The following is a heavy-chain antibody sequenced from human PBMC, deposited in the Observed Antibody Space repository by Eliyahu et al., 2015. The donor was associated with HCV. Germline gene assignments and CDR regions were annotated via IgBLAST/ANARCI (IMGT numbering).Heavy chain of an antibody. CDR3: ARDHCTGGSCHYYYYGMDV. CDR1: GFTVTDXH. J-gene: IGHJ6*02. CDR2: ISSSGSTI. D-gene: IGHD2-15*01. Sequence: QVQLVESGGGLVKPGGSLRLSCAASGFTVTDXHXNWIAPLQGKGLGWVSYISSSGSTIYYADSVKGRFTISRDNAKNSLYLQMNILRAEDTAVYYCARDHCTGGSCHYYYYGMDVWGQGTTVTVSS. V-gene: IGHV3-11*04.